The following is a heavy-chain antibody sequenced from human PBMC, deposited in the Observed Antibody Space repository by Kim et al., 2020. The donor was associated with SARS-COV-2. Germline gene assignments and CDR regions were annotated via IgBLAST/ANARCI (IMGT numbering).Heavy chain of an antibody. V-gene: IGHV1-46*01. Sequence: KFQGRVTMTRDTSTSTVYMGLSSLRSEDTAVYYCARASAAAGLTFDAFDIWGQGTMVTVSS. CDR3: ARASAAAGLTFDAFDI. J-gene: IGHJ3*02. D-gene: IGHD6-13*01.